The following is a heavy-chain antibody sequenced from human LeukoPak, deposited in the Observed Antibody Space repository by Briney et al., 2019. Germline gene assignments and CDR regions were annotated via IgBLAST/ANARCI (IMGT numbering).Heavy chain of an antibody. D-gene: IGHD6-13*01. J-gene: IGHJ5*02. CDR2: IYTSGGT. V-gene: IGHV4-61*02. Sequence: PSQTLSLTCSVSGGSISSGSYYWSWIRQPAGKGLEWIGRIYTSGGTSYNPSLKSRVTISVDTSMNQFSLKLNSVTAADTAVYYCAREGSRNWYGLKWFDPWGQGTLVSVSS. CDR3: AREGSRNWYGLKWFDP. CDR1: GGSISSGSYY.